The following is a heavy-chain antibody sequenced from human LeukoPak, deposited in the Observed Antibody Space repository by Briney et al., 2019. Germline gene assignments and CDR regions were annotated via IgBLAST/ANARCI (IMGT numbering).Heavy chain of an antibody. V-gene: IGHV3-74*03. CDR3: ARRDSGYDNRAFDI. J-gene: IGHJ3*02. CDR2: INSDGSST. CDR1: GFTFSSYW. D-gene: IGHD5-12*01. Sequence: GGSLRLSCAASGFTFSSYWMHWVRKAPGKGLVWVSRINSDGSSTTYADSVKGRFTISRANANNTLYLQIHSLRAEDTAVYYCARRDSGYDNRAFDIWGQGTMVIVSS.